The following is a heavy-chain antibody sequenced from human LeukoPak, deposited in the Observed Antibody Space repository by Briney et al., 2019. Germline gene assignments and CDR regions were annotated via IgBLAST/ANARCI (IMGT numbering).Heavy chain of an antibody. CDR1: GFTFSSYA. J-gene: IGHJ4*02. D-gene: IGHD6-19*01. Sequence: PGGSLRLSCAASGFTFSSYAMRWVRQAPGKGLEWVSAISGSGGSTYYADSVKSRFTISRDNSKNTLYLQMNSLRAEDTAVYYCAKARYSSGWSAFDYWGQGTLVTVSS. V-gene: IGHV3-23*01. CDR2: ISGSGGST. CDR3: AKARYSSGWSAFDY.